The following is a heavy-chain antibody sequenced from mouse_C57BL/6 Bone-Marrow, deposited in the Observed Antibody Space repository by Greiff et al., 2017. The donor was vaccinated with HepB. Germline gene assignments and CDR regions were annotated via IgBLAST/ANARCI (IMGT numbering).Heavy chain of an antibody. Sequence: EVKLQESGPELVKPGASVKISCKASGYSFTGYYMNWVKQSPEKSLEWIGEINPSTGGTTYNQKFKAKATLTVDKSSSTAYMQLKSLTSEDSAVYYCAVREYAMDYWGQGTSVTVSS. CDR2: INPSTGGT. V-gene: IGHV1-42*01. CDR1: GYSFTGYY. CDR3: AVREYAMDY. J-gene: IGHJ4*01.